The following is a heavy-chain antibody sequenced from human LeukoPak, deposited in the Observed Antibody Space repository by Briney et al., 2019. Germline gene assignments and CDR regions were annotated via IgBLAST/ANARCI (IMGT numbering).Heavy chain of an antibody. D-gene: IGHD5-12*01. CDR2: IYYSGST. Sequence: TSETLSLTCTVSGGSISSYYWSWIRQPPGKGLEWIGYIYYSGSTNYNPSLKSRVTISVDTSKNQFSLKLSSVTAADTAVYYCARGDIVASYYFDYWGQGTLVTVSS. CDR1: GGSISSYY. CDR3: ARGDIVASYYFDY. J-gene: IGHJ4*02. V-gene: IGHV4-59*12.